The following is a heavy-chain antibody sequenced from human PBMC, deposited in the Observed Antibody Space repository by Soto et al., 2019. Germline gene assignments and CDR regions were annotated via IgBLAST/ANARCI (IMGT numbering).Heavy chain of an antibody. CDR3: ARQNDYGAYYYYYGMDV. CDR1: GYSFTSYW. CDR2: IYPGDSDT. D-gene: IGHD4-17*01. J-gene: IGHJ6*02. Sequence: PGESLKISCKGSGYSFTSYWIGWVRQMPGKGLEWMGIIYPGDSDTRYSPSFQGQVTISADKSIRTAYPQWSSLKASDTAMYYCARQNDYGAYYYYYGMDVWGQGTTVTVS. V-gene: IGHV5-51*01.